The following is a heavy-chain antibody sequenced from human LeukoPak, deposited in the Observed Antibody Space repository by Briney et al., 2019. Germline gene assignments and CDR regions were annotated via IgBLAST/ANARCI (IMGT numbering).Heavy chain of an antibody. Sequence: SETLSLTCTVSGGSIRRYYWGWVRQPAGKGLEWIGRIYTTGTTNYNPSLKSRLTMSVDTSKNQFSLNLRSVIAADTAVYYCARDRRGSFYTFDLWGPGTIVSVS. CDR1: GGSIRRYY. D-gene: IGHD1-26*01. CDR3: ARDRRGSFYTFDL. CDR2: IYTTGTT. J-gene: IGHJ3*01. V-gene: IGHV4-4*07.